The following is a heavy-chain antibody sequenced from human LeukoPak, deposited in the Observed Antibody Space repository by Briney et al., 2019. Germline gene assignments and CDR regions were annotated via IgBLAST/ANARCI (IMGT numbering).Heavy chain of an antibody. Sequence: GGSLRLSCAASGFTFSSYAMSWVRQAPGKGLEWVSAISGSGGSTYYADSVKGRFTISRDNSKNTLYLQMNSLRAEDTAVYYCAKKGSHCSSTSCRYYYYYMDVWGKGTTVTVSS. CDR3: AKKGSHCSSTSCRYYYYYMDV. D-gene: IGHD2-2*01. V-gene: IGHV3-23*01. J-gene: IGHJ6*03. CDR1: GFTFSSYA. CDR2: ISGSGGST.